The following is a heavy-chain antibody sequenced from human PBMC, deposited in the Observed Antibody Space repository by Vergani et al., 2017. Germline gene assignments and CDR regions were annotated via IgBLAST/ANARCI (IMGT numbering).Heavy chain of an antibody. D-gene: IGHD6-13*01. CDR3: ARMKLYSGSFGSSNWFDA. CDR2: IYYSGST. Sequence: QVQLQESGPGLVKPSETLSLTCTVSGGSVSSGSYYWSWIRQPPGKGLEWIGYIYYSGSTNYNPSLKSRVTISVDTSKNQFSLKLSSVTTADTAVYYCARMKLYSGSFGSSNWFDAWGQGTLVTVSS. J-gene: IGHJ5*02. V-gene: IGHV4-61*01. CDR1: GGSVSSGSYY.